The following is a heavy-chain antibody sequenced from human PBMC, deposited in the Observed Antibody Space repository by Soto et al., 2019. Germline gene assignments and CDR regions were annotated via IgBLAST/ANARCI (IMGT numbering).Heavy chain of an antibody. J-gene: IGHJ5*02. CDR2: ISAYNGNT. Sequence: ASVKVSCKASGYTFTSYGISWVRQAPGQGLEWMGWISAYNGNTNYAQKLQGRVTMTTDTSTSTAYMELRSLRSDDTAVYYCARDFRYDSSGYYGWFDPWGQGALVTVSS. D-gene: IGHD3-22*01. CDR1: GYTFTSYG. V-gene: IGHV1-18*01. CDR3: ARDFRYDSSGYYGWFDP.